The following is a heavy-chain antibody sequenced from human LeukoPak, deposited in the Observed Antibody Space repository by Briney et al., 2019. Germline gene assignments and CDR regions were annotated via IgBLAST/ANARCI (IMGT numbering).Heavy chain of an antibody. Sequence: SETLSLTCTVSGGSISSYYWSWIRQSPGKGLEWIGYLFHSGTPRYNPSLRSRVTISADSSKNQFFLNLNSTTAADTAVYFWARRRGWKQQLVYFDYWGRGILATVSS. CDR2: LFHSGTP. J-gene: IGHJ4*02. CDR3: ARRRGWKQQLVYFDY. D-gene: IGHD2-15*01. V-gene: IGHV4-59*08. CDR1: GGSISSYY.